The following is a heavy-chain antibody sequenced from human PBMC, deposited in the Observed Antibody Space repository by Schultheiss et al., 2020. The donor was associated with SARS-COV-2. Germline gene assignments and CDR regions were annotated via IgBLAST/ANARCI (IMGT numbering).Heavy chain of an antibody. J-gene: IGHJ6*02. V-gene: IGHV4-34*11. CDR3: ARPSSSGFSPYGLDV. CDR2: IYYSGST. CDR1: GGSFSGYY. D-gene: IGHD3-22*01. Sequence: SETLSLTCVVYGGSFSGYYWSWIRQPPGKGLEWIGYIYYSGSTNYNPSLKSRVTISLDTSKTQFSLTLRSLTAADTAVYYCARPSSSGFSPYGLDVWGRGITVTVSS.